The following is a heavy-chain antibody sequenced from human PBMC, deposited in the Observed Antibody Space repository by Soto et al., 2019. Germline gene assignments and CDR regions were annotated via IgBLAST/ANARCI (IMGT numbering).Heavy chain of an antibody. CDR3: AKPSSSLEWPPFDP. J-gene: IGHJ5*02. Sequence: GGSLRLSCAASGFTFSSYGMHWVRQAPGKGLEWVAVISYDGSNKYYADSVKGRFTISRDNSKNTLYLQMNSLRAEDTAVYYCAKPSSSLEWPPFDPWGQGTLVTVSS. CDR2: ISYDGSNK. D-gene: IGHD3-3*01. V-gene: IGHV3-30*18. CDR1: GFTFSSYG.